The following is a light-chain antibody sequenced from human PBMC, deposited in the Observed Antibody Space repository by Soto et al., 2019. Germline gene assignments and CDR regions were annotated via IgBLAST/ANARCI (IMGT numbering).Light chain of an antibody. Sequence: DIQMTQSPSSLSASVGDRVTITCRASQGISNYLAWYQQKPGKVPKVLSYVASALQSGVPSRFSGSGSGRDFTLTISSLQHEDVATYYCQQYGTSPCTFRPGTKVDIK. CDR2: VAS. CDR1: QGISNY. V-gene: IGKV1-27*01. CDR3: QQYGTSPCT. J-gene: IGKJ3*01.